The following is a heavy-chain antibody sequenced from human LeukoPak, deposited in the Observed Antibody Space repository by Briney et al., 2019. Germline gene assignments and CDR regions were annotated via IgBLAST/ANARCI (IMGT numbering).Heavy chain of an antibody. V-gene: IGHV1-24*01. CDR3: ATVYGLNWFDP. Sequence: ASVKVSCKVSGYTLTELSMHWVRHAPGKGLEWMGGFDPEDGETIYAQKFQGRVTMTEDQSTDTAYMELSSLRSEDTAVYYCATVYGLNWFDPWGQGTLVTVSS. CDR2: FDPEDGET. J-gene: IGHJ5*02. CDR1: GYTLTELS. D-gene: IGHD3-10*01.